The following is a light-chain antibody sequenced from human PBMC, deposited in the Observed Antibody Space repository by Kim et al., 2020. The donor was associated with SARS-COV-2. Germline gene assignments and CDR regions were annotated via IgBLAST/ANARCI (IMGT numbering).Light chain of an antibody. Sequence: LSPGERATLPCRASQSVTKYLAWYQQTPGQAPRLLISDASKRATGIPARFSGSGSGTAFTLTISSLEPEDSAVYYCQQRSNWPVTFGQGTRLEIK. J-gene: IGKJ5*01. CDR1: QSVTKY. V-gene: IGKV3-11*01. CDR2: DAS. CDR3: QQRSNWPVT.